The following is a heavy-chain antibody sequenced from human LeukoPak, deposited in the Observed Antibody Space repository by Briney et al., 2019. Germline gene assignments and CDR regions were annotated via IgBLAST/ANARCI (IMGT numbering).Heavy chain of an antibody. J-gene: IGHJ6*03. CDR3: AVRLSDTYYYYYYMDV. CDR2: IYTSGST. Sequence: SSETLSLTCTVSGGSISSYYWSWIRQPAGKGLEWIGRIYTSGSTNYNPSLKSRVTMSVDTSKNQFSLKLSSVTAADTAVYYCAVRLSDTYYYYYYMDVWGKGTTVTVSS. V-gene: IGHV4-4*07. CDR1: GGSISSYY. D-gene: IGHD4/OR15-4a*01.